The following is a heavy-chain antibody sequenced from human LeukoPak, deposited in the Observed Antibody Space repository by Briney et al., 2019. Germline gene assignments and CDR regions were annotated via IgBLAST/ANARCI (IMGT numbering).Heavy chain of an antibody. CDR3: ARLGSGNYDILTGYPTEDY. CDR1: GYTFTSYG. CDR2: ISAYNGNT. J-gene: IGHJ4*02. V-gene: IGHV1-18*01. Sequence: ASVKVSCKASGYTFTSYGISWVRQAPGQGLEWMGWISAYNGNTNYAQKLQGRVTMTTDTSTSTAYVELRSLRSDDTAVYYCARLGSGNYDILTGYPTEDYWGQGTLVTVSS. D-gene: IGHD3-9*01.